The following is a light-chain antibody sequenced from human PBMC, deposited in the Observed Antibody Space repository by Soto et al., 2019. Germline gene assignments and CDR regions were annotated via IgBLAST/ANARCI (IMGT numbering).Light chain of an antibody. J-gene: IGKJ4*01. CDR3: QQYGSSLI. V-gene: IGKV3-20*01. CDR2: GAS. Sequence: EIVLTQSPGTLSLSPGERATLSCRASQSVSSSYLAWYQQKPGQAPRLLIYGASSRATGIPDRFSGSGSGTDFTLTISRLEPEDFAVNYCQQYGSSLIFGGGTKVEIK. CDR1: QSVSSSY.